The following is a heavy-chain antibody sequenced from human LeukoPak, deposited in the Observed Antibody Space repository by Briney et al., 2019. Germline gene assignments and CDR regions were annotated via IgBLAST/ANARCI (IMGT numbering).Heavy chain of an antibody. Sequence: GGSLRLSCAASGFTFSSYSMNWVRQAPGKGLEWVSYISSSSSTIYYADSVEGRFTISRDNAKNSLYLQVNSLRAEDTAVYYCARFPLSHTEVGGYYYMDVWGKGTTVTVSS. J-gene: IGHJ6*03. V-gene: IGHV3-48*04. D-gene: IGHD4-23*01. CDR3: ARFPLSHTEVGGYYYMDV. CDR2: ISSSSSTI. CDR1: GFTFSSYS.